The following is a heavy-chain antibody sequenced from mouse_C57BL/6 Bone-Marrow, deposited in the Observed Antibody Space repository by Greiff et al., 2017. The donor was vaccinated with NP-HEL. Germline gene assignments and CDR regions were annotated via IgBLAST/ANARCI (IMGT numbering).Heavy chain of an antibody. Sequence: QVQLQQSGPELVKPGASVKISCKASGYTFTDYYINWVKQRPGQGLEWIGWIFPGSGSTYYNEKFKGKATLTVDKSSSTDYMLRNSLTSEDSAVYFCARGGDYDEDYWGQGTTLTVSS. CDR2: IFPGSGST. CDR3: ARGGDYDEDY. V-gene: IGHV1-75*01. CDR1: GYTFTDYY. D-gene: IGHD2-4*01. J-gene: IGHJ2*01.